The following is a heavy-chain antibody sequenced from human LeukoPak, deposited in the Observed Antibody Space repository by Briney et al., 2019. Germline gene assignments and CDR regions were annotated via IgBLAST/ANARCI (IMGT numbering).Heavy chain of an antibody. CDR2: ISGNGGTT. V-gene: IGHV3-23*01. J-gene: IGHJ4*02. Sequence: GGSLRLSCAASGFTFSSFAMSCDRQTPGKGLEWFSDISGNGGTTYYADSVRGRFTMSRDNSENTLYLQMNSLGDDDTAVYYCAKEVPLSPYSSLRGYFDYWGQGILVTVSS. D-gene: IGHD6-13*01. CDR1: GFTFSSFA. CDR3: AKEVPLSPYSSLRGYFDY.